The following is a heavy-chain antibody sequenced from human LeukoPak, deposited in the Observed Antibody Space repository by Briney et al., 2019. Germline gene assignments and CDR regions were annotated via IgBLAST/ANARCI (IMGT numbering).Heavy chain of an antibody. CDR3: ATAGATVLTPSGY. Sequence: ASVKVSCKASGYTFTDYFMHWVRQAPGQGLEWMEWINPNNGGTNYARKFQGRVTMTRDTSFKTAYMELSRLTSDDTAVYYCATAGATVLTPSGYWGQGTLVTVSS. V-gene: IGHV1-2*02. J-gene: IGHJ4*02. CDR1: GYTFTDYF. CDR2: INPNNGGT. D-gene: IGHD4-23*01.